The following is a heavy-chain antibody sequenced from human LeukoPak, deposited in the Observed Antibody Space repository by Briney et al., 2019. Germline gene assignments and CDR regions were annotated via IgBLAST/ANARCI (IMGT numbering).Heavy chain of an antibody. CDR1: GGSISSGGYY. Sequence: PSQTLSLTCTVSGGSISSGGYYWSWIRQHPGKGLEWIGYIYYSGSTYYNPSLKSRVTISVDTSKNQFSLKLSSVTAADTAVYYCARQYSSSTSFDPWGQGTLVTVSS. CDR3: ARQYSSSTSFDP. V-gene: IGHV4-31*03. D-gene: IGHD6-13*01. J-gene: IGHJ5*02. CDR2: IYYSGST.